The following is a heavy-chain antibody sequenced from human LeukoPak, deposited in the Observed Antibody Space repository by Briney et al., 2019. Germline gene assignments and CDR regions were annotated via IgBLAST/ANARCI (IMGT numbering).Heavy chain of an antibody. D-gene: IGHD3-10*01. V-gene: IGHV4-34*01. CDR3: ARGRYYGSGSLLGMDV. J-gene: IGHJ6*02. Sequence: SETLSLTCAVYGGSFSGYYSSWIRQPPGKGLEWIGEINHSGSTNYNPSLKSRVTISVDTSKNQFSLKLSSVTAADTAVYYCARGRYYGSGSLLGMDVWGQGTTVTVSS. CDR1: GGSFSGYY. CDR2: INHSGST.